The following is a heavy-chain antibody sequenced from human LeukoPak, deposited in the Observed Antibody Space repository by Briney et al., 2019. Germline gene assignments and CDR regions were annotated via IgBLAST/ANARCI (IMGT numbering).Heavy chain of an antibody. CDR1: GGSISSSNW. CDR3: AKTRYSSSSSLDY. J-gene: IGHJ4*02. Sequence: SETLSLTCAVSGGSISSSNWWSWVRQPPGKGLEWIGEIYHSGSTNYNPSLKSRVTISVDKSKNQFSLKLSSVTAADTAVYYCAKTRYSSSSSLDYWGQGTLVTVSS. CDR2: IYHSGST. V-gene: IGHV4-4*02. D-gene: IGHD6-6*01.